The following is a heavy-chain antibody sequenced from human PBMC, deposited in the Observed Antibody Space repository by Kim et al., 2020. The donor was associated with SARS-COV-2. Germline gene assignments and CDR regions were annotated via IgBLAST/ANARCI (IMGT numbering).Heavy chain of an antibody. D-gene: IGHD3-10*01. CDR1: GFTFTSHW. Sequence: GGSLRLSCAASGFTFTSHWMSWVRQAPGKGLEWVANIKQDGGERYYVDSVKGRFTISRDNAKNSLYLQMNSLRAEDTAVYYCARDAAVISDYFDYWGQGTLVTVSS. CDR3: ARDAAVISDYFDY. V-gene: IGHV3-7*03. CDR2: IKQDGGER. J-gene: IGHJ4*02.